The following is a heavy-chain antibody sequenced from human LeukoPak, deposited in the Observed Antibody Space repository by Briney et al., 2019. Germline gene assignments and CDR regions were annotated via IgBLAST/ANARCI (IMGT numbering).Heavy chain of an antibody. Sequence: GGSLRLSCAASGFTVSSNSLSWVRQAPGKGLEWVSVIYSGGTTYYADSVKGRFTISRDNSKNTLYLQMNSLRAEDTAVYYCANGETYYYDSSGYSHAEPFDYWGQGTLVTVSS. CDR3: ANGETYYYDSSGYSHAEPFDY. CDR2: IYSGGTT. V-gene: IGHV3-53*05. J-gene: IGHJ4*02. D-gene: IGHD3-22*01. CDR1: GFTVSSNS.